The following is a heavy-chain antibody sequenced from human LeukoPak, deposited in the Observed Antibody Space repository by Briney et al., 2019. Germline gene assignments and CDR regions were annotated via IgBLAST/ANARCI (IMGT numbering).Heavy chain of an antibody. CDR3: AANGVSTDWHWNY. V-gene: IGHV3-23*01. D-gene: IGHD3-9*01. J-gene: IGHJ4*02. CDR1: GFTFSSYA. Sequence: GGSLRLSCAASGFTFSSYAMSWVRQAPGKGLEWVSALTGSGGSTYYADSVKGRFTISRDNSKNTLFLQMNSLRAEDTAVYYCAANGVSTDWHWNYWGQGTLVTVSS. CDR2: LTGSGGST.